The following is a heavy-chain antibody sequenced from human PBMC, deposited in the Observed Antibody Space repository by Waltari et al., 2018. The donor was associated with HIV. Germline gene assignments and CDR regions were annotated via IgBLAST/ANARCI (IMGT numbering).Heavy chain of an antibody. CDR1: GYSFTSYW. D-gene: IGHD3-10*01. CDR2: IAPGDSDT. V-gene: IGHV5-51*01. CDR3: ASVGPMVRGDFDY. Sequence: EVQLVQSGVEVKKPGESLKIYCKGSGYSFTSYWIGWVRQMPGKGLEWVGVIAPGDSDTRYSPTSQGQVTISADKSIGTAYLRWSSLKASDTAMYYCASVGPMVRGDFDYGGQGTLVTVCS. J-gene: IGHJ4*02.